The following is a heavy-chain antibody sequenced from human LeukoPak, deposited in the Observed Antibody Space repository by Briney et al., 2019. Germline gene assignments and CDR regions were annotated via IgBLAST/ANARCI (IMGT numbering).Heavy chain of an antibody. CDR1: GYTFTGYY. V-gene: IGHV1-2*02. CDR3: AREGGYSSSWYWYFQH. Sequence: ASVNVSCKASGYTFTGYYMHWVRQAPGQGLEWMGWINPNSGGTNYAQKFQGRVTMTRDTSISTAYMELSRLRSDDTAVYYCAREGGYSSSWYWYFQHWGQGTLVTVSS. D-gene: IGHD6-13*01. J-gene: IGHJ1*01. CDR2: INPNSGGT.